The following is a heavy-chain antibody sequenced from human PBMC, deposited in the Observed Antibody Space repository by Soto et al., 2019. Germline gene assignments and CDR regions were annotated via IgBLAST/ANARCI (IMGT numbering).Heavy chain of an antibody. CDR2: ISKSGST. CDR1: GGSINGYY. J-gene: IGHJ4*02. D-gene: IGHD3-16*01. V-gene: IGHV4-59*01. CDR3: ARDWGGGTFDY. Sequence: QVQLQESGPGLVKPSETLSLTCTVSGGSINGYYWSWIRQPPGKGLVWIGYISKSGSTNYNPALKNRVTISVDTSKNQFSPKLSSVTAADTAVYYCARDWGGGTFDYWGQGTVVTVSS.